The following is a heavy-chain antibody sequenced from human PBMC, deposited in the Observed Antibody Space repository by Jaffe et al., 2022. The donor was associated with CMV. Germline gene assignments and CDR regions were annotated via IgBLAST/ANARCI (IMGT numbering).Heavy chain of an antibody. D-gene: IGHD3-22*01. J-gene: IGHJ4*02. CDR3: ARTSNPHYYDSSGWVFDY. V-gene: IGHV4-31*03. Sequence: QVQLQESGPGLVKPSQTLSLTCTVSGGSISSGGYYWSWIRQHPGKGLEWIGYIYYSGSTYYNPSLKSRVTISVDTSKNQFSLKLSSVTAADTAVYYCARTSNPHYYDSSGWVFDYWGQGTLVTVSS. CDR2: IYYSGST. CDR1: GGSISSGGYY.